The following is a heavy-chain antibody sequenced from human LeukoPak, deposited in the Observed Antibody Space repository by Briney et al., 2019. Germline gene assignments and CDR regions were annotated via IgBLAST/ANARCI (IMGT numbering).Heavy chain of an antibody. D-gene: IGHD4-23*01. J-gene: IGHJ3*02. CDR3: ARGTYGGNSNAFDI. V-gene: IGHV3-21*01. CDR2: ISSSSCYI. Sequence: GGSLRLSCAASGFTFSSYSMNWVRQAPGKGLEWVSSISSSSCYIYQADSVKGRFTISRDNAKNSLYLQMNSLRAEDTAVYYCARGTYGGNSNAFDIWGQGTMVTVSS. CDR1: GFTFSSYS.